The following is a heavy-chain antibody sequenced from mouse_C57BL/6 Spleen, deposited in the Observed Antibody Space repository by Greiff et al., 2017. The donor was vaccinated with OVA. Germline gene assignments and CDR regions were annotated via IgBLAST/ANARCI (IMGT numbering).Heavy chain of an antibody. CDR1: GYSFTGYY. Sequence: VQLKQSGPELVKPGASVKISCKASGYSFTGYYMNWVKQSPEKSLEWIGEINPSTGGTTYNQKFKAKATLTVDKSSSTAYMQLKSLTSEDSAVYYCAIPLRFYAMDYWGQGTSVTVSS. D-gene: IGHD1-1*01. J-gene: IGHJ4*01. CDR3: AIPLRFYAMDY. V-gene: IGHV1-42*01. CDR2: INPSTGGT.